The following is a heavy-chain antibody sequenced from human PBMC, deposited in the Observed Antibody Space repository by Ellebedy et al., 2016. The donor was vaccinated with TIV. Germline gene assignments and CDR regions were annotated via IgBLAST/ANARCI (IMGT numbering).Heavy chain of an antibody. CDR3: ARHYSNSYYYGMDV. V-gene: IGHV4-39*01. D-gene: IGHD6-13*01. CDR1: GGSISSSSYY. Sequence: MPSETLSLTCTVSGGSISSSSYYWGWIRQPPGKGLEWIGSIYYSGSTYYNPSLKSRVTISVDTSKNQFSLKLSSVTAADTAVYYCARHYSNSYYYGMDVWGQGATVTVSS. CDR2: IYYSGST. J-gene: IGHJ6*02.